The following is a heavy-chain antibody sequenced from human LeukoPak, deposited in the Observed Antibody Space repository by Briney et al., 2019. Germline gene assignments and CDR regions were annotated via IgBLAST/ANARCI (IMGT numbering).Heavy chain of an antibody. Sequence: SETLSLTCTVSGGSISRSRYYWGWIRQPPGKGLEWIESIYYSGSTYYNPSLKSRVTISVDTSKNQFSLKLSSVTAADTAVYYCARHEIAIVVVGGAFDIWGQGTMVTVSS. CDR1: GGSISRSRYY. J-gene: IGHJ3*02. CDR3: ARHEIAIVVVGGAFDI. CDR2: IYYSGST. V-gene: IGHV4-39*01. D-gene: IGHD2-15*01.